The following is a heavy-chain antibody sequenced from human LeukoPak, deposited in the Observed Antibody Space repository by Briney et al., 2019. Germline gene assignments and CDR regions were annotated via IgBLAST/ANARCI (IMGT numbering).Heavy chain of an antibody. Sequence: GGSLRLSCAASGFTFSSYSMNWFRQAPGQGLEWVSSISSSSSYIYYADSVKGRFTISRDNAKNSLYLQMNSLRAEDTAVYYCARLAVAGTFDYWGQGTLVTVSS. CDR3: ARLAVAGTFDY. CDR2: ISSSSSYI. D-gene: IGHD6-19*01. V-gene: IGHV3-21*01. CDR1: GFTFSSYS. J-gene: IGHJ4*02.